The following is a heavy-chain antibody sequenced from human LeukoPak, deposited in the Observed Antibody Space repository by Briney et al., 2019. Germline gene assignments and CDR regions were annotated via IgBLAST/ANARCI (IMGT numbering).Heavy chain of an antibody. D-gene: IGHD3-22*01. Sequence: PGGSLRLSCAVSGFTFGNYDMHWVRQAPGKGLEWVAVIWHDGTKEFYVDSVKGRFTSSRDNAKNSVYLQMNSLRAEDTAVYYCARSSGYPFFDYWGQGTLVTVSS. CDR3: ARSSGYPFFDY. CDR2: IWHDGTKE. V-gene: IGHV3-33*01. J-gene: IGHJ4*02. CDR1: GFTFGNYD.